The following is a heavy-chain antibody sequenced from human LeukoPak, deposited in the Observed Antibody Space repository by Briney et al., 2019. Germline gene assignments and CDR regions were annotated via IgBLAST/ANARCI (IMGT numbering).Heavy chain of an antibody. CDR2: ISGSGGST. J-gene: IGHJ6*03. Sequence: GGSLRLSCAASGFTFSSYTMSWVRQAPGKGLEWVSAISGSGGSTYYADSVKGRFTISRDNSKNPLYLQMNSLRAEDTAVYYCATDDFWSGYYYYMDVWGKGTTVTVSS. CDR3: ATDDFWSGYYYYMDV. CDR1: GFTFSSYT. D-gene: IGHD3-3*01. V-gene: IGHV3-23*01.